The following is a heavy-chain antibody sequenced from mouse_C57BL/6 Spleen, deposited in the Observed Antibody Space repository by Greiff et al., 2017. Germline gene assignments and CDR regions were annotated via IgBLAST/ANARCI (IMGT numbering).Heavy chain of an antibody. V-gene: IGHV1-5*01. Sequence: EVQLQQSGTVLARPGASVKMSCKTSGYTFTSYWMHWVKQRPGQGLEWIGAIYPGNSDTSYNQKFKGKAKLTAVTSASTAYMELSSLTNEDSAVYYCTRSYDGYYPWYFDVWGTGTTVTVSS. D-gene: IGHD2-3*01. CDR1: GYTFTSYW. CDR2: IYPGNSDT. J-gene: IGHJ1*03. CDR3: TRSYDGYYPWYFDV.